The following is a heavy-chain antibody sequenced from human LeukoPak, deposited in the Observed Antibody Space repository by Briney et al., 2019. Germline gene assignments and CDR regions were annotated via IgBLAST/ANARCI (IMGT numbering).Heavy chain of an antibody. D-gene: IGHD1-7*01. V-gene: IGHV3-48*01. J-gene: IGHJ4*02. CDR2: ISSSSSTI. CDR3: AREVGLELQYLDY. Sequence: PGGSLRLSCAASGFTFSSYSMNWVRQAPGKGLEWVSYISSSSSTIYYADSVKGRFTISRDNAKNSLYLQMNSLRAEDTAVYYCAREVGLELQYLDYWGQGTLVTVSS. CDR1: GFTFSSYS.